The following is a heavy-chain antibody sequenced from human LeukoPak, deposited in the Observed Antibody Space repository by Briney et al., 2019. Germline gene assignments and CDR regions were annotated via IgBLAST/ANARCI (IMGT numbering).Heavy chain of an antibody. D-gene: IGHD6-6*01. J-gene: IGHJ6*03. CDR2: ISSSGSTI. V-gene: IGHV3-48*03. Sequence: GGSLRLSCAASGFTFSSYEMNWVRQAPGKGLEWVSYISSSGSTIYYADSVKGRFTISRDNAKNSLYLQMNSLRAEDTAVYYCAGVRSSSSVYFYYYMDVWGKGTTVTVSS. CDR3: AGVRSSSSVYFYYYMDV. CDR1: GFTFSSYE.